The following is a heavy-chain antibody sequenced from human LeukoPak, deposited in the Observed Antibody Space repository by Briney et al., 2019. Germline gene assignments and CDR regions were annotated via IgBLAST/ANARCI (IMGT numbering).Heavy chain of an antibody. V-gene: IGHV3-48*04. Sequence: GAPRLSCDTSGVAPSRFDMSWVRPAPGKGPEWGSCIRSSIRRIHYATAVRGGVTVSPDNAKHSLYLQMTSLRAEDTAIYYCARGRYDHYWGQGTLVNVSS. J-gene: IGHJ4*02. CDR1: GVAPSRFD. CDR3: ARGRYDHY. D-gene: IGHD3-3*01. CDR2: IRSSIRRI.